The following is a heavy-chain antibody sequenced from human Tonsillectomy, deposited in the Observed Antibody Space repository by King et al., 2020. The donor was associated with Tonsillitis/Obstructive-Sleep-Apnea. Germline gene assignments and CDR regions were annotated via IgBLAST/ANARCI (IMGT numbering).Heavy chain of an antibody. D-gene: IGHD3-22*01. V-gene: IGHV4-31*03. CDR3: ARRHYYDSRIDY. CDR1: GGSISSGGYY. Sequence: VQLQESGPGLVKPSQTLSLTCTVSGGSISSGGYYWSWIRQHPGKGLEWIGYIYYSGSTYYNPSLKSRVTISVDTTKNQFSLKLSSVTAADTAVYYCARRHYYDSRIDYWGQGTLVTVSS. CDR2: IYYSGST. J-gene: IGHJ4*02.